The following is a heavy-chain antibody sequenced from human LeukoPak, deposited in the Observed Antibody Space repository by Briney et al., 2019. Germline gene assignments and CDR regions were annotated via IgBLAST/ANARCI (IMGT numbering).Heavy chain of an antibody. Sequence: ASVKVSCKASGYTFTSYGISWVRQAPGQGLEWMGWISAYNGNTNYAQKLLGRVTMTTDTSTSTAYMELRSLRSDDTAVYYCARVGYSGYDPFFDFDYWGQGTLVTVSS. V-gene: IGHV1-18*01. CDR3: ARVGYSGYDPFFDFDY. D-gene: IGHD5-12*01. CDR1: GYTFTSYG. J-gene: IGHJ4*02. CDR2: ISAYNGNT.